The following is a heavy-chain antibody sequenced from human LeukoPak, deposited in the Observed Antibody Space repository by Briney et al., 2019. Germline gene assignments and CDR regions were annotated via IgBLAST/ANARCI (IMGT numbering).Heavy chain of an antibody. CDR3: AFRGPMIDQRNWFDP. CDR2: IVPIFGRA. D-gene: IGHD2-21*01. Sequence: GASANVSCKASGGASGGTFNTYVINWLRQAPGQGLEWVGGIVPIFGRANYAQKFQGRVTIIADEPTSTVYMELSGLRSEDTAVYYCAFRGPMIDQRNWFDPWGQGTQVTVSS. CDR1: GGTFNTYV. J-gene: IGHJ5*02. V-gene: IGHV1-69*01.